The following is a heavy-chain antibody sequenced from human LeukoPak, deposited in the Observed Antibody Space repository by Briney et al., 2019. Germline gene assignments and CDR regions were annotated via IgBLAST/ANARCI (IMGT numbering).Heavy chain of an antibody. CDR3: ARDKIVVVPAAILGPWYFDL. J-gene: IGHJ2*01. CDR2: ISSSSSYI. D-gene: IGHD2-2*02. Sequence: GGSLRLSCAASGFTFSSYSMNWVRQAPGKGLEWVSSISSSSSYIYYADSVKGRFTISRDNAKNSLYLQMNSLRAEDTAVYYCARDKIVVVPAAILGPWYFDLWGRGTLVTVSS. CDR1: GFTFSSYS. V-gene: IGHV3-21*01.